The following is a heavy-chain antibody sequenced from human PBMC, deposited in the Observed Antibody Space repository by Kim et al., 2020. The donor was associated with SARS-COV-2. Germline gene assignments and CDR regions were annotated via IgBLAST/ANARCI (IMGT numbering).Heavy chain of an antibody. CDR1: GFTFSSYA. V-gene: IGHV3-23*01. Sequence: GGSLRLSCAASGFTFSSYAMSWVRQAPGKGLEWVSAISGSGGSTYYADSVKGRFTISRDNSKNTLYLQMNSLRAEDTAVYYCARTMDLGTSLFSSGWKTEYYYYGMDVWGQGTTVTVSS. CDR3: ARTMDLGTSLFSSGWKTEYYYYGMDV. D-gene: IGHD6-19*01. CDR2: ISGSGGST. J-gene: IGHJ6*02.